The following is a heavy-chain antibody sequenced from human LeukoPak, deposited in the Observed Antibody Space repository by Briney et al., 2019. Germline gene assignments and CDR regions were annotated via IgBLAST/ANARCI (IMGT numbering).Heavy chain of an antibody. CDR1: GFTFGDYA. CDR2: ISGSGDGA. Sequence: PGRSLRLSYTASGFTFGDYAMSWVRQAPGKGLQWVSLISGSGDGAHYADSVKGRFTISRDNSQKTVYLQMTNLRAEDTAVYYCAKGYIQLWWFDYWGQGTLVTVSS. J-gene: IGHJ4*02. D-gene: IGHD2-21*01. V-gene: IGHV3-23*01. CDR3: AKGYIQLWWFDY.